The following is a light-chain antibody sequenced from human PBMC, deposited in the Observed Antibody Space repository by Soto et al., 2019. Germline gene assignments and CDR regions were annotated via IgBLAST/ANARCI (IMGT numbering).Light chain of an antibody. CDR1: TSNIGSKT. CDR2: SNN. CDR3: AAWDDSLNGYV. V-gene: IGLV1-44*01. Sequence: QLVLTQPPSVSGTPGQSVTISCSGSTSNIGSKTVSWYQQLPGTAPKLLIYSNNQRPSGGPDRFSGSKSGTSASLAISGLQSEDEADYYCAAWDDSLNGYVFGAGTKVTVL. J-gene: IGLJ1*01.